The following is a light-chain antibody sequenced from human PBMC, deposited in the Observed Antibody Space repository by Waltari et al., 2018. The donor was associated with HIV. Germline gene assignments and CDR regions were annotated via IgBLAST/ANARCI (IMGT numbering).Light chain of an antibody. J-gene: IGLJ3*02. Sequence: QSVLTQPPSASGTPGQRVTISCSGSSSNIGNNYVYWYPQLPGTAPKLLIYRSNQRPSGVPDRFSGSKSGTSASLAISGLRSEDEADYYCAAWDDSLSGPVFGGGTKLTVL. CDR1: SSNIGNNY. CDR3: AAWDDSLSGPV. CDR2: RSN. V-gene: IGLV1-47*01.